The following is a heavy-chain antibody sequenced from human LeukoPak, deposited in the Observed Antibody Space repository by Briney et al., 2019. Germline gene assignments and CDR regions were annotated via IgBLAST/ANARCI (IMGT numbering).Heavy chain of an antibody. J-gene: IGHJ4*02. Sequence: GGSLRLSCAASGFTFSSYWMHWVRHAPGKGLVWVSRINTDGSSTSYADSAKGRFTISRDNAKNTLYLQMNSLRAEDTAVYYCARGMGYGVDYWGQGTLVTVSS. CDR3: ARGMGYGVDY. CDR1: GFTFSSYW. D-gene: IGHD5-18*01. CDR2: INTDGSST. V-gene: IGHV3-74*01.